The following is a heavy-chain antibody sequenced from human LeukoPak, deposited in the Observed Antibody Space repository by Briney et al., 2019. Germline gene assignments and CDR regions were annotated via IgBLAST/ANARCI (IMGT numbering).Heavy chain of an antibody. CDR2: LGYDGRGT. CDR3: ARDGFVGPVTAYLDH. V-gene: IGHV3-74*01. J-gene: IGHJ4*01. D-gene: IGHD1-20*01. CDR1: GFTFNNYA. Sequence: GGSLRLSCAASGFTFNNYAMHWVRQAPGKGLEWVSRLGYDGRGTNYADSVKGRFTTSRDNAKNILYLQMNSLRADDTALYYCARDGFVGPVTAYLDHWGQGTLVTVSS.